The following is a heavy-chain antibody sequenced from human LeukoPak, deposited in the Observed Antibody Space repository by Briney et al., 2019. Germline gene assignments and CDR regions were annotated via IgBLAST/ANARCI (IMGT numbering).Heavy chain of an antibody. CDR3: VKDSYCDRSGPVGHFDY. J-gene: IGHJ4*02. CDR2: ISSNGGST. Sequence: GGSLRLSRSPSGFTFSSYAMHWVRQAPGKGLEYVSAISSNGGSTYYADSVKGRFTISRDNSKNTLYLQMSSLRAEDTAVYYCVKDSYCDRSGPVGHFDYWGQGTLVTVSS. V-gene: IGHV3-64D*06. CDR1: GFTFSSYA. D-gene: IGHD3-22*01.